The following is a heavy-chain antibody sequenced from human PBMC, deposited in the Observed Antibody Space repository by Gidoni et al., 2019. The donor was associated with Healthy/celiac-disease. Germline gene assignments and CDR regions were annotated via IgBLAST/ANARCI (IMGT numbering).Heavy chain of an antibody. Sequence: QVQLVQSGAEVKKPGASVKVSCKASGYTFTGYYMHWVRQAPGQGLEWMGWINPNSGGTNYAQKLQGRVTMTRDTSISTAYMELSRLRSDDTAVYYCARDWSEPPQIEAYSYGSVVDYYGMDVWGQGTTVTVSS. D-gene: IGHD5-18*01. CDR3: ARDWSEPPQIEAYSYGSVVDYYGMDV. CDR2: INPNSGGT. V-gene: IGHV1-2*02. CDR1: GYTFTGYY. J-gene: IGHJ6*02.